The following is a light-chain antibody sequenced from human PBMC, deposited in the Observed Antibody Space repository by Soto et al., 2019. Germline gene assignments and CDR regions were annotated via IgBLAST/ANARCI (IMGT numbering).Light chain of an antibody. CDR2: CNS. CDR1: QSLSNSF. Sequence: EIVFTQAPGTLSLSPGERDTLSCMASQSLSNSFIAWYQQKSGQAPRLLLYCNSSRATGIPERFSGSGSGTDFTLTISRLEPEDFAVYYCQHYGSSRTFGQGTKVDIK. J-gene: IGKJ1*01. V-gene: IGKV3-20*01. CDR3: QHYGSSRT.